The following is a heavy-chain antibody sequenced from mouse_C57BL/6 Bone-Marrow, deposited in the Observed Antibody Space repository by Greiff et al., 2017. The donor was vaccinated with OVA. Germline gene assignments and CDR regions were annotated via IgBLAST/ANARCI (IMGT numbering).Heavy chain of an antibody. V-gene: IGHV1-81*01. D-gene: IGHD3-2*02. CDR3: ARWGTAQATWLTYYAMDY. Sequence: VQRVESGAELARPGASVKLSCKASGYTFTSYGISWVKQRTGQGLEWIGEIYPRSGNTYYNEKFKGKATLTADKSSSTAYMELRSLTSEDSAVYFCARWGTAQATWLTYYAMDYWGQGTSVTVSS. CDR1: GYTFTSYG. CDR2: IYPRSGNT. J-gene: IGHJ4*01.